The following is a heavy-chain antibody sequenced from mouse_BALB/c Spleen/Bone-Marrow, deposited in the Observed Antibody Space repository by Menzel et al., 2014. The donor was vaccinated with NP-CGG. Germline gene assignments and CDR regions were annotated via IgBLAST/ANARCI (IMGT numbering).Heavy chain of an antibody. J-gene: IGHJ1*01. CDR2: ILPGSGST. CDR1: GYTFSSYW. V-gene: IGHV1-9*01. D-gene: IGHD1-1*01. CDR3: AGGGVGGGYWDFDV. Sequence: VKLMESGAELMKPGASVKISCKATGYTFSSYWIEWVKQRPGHGLEWIGGILPGSGSTNYNEKFKGKATFTADTSSNTAYMRRVSRTWEDSAVYWGAGGGVGGGYWDFDVWGAGTTVTVSS.